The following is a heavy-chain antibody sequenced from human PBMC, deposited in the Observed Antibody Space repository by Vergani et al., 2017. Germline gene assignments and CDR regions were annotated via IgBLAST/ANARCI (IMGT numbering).Heavy chain of an antibody. J-gene: IGHJ5*02. V-gene: IGHV5-51*01. D-gene: IGHD2-2*01. CDR2: IYPGDSDT. Sequence: EVQLVQSGAEVKKPGESLKISCKGSGYSFTSYWIGWVRQMPGKGLEWMGIIYPGDSDTRYSPSFQGQVTISADKSISTAYLQWSSLKASDTAMYYCARLRVPAASEWDNNWFDPWGQGTLVTVSS. CDR1: GYSFTSYW. CDR3: ARLRVPAASEWDNNWFDP.